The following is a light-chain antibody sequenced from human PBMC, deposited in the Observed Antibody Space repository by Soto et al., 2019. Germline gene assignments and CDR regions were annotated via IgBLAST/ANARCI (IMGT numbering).Light chain of an antibody. CDR1: SSDVGGYTS. Sequence: QSALTQPRSVSGSPGRSVSISCTGTSSDVGGYTSVSWSQQYPGQAPKLMIFDVTKRPSGVPDRFSGSKSGNTASLTISGLQAEDEADYYCCSYAGSYIVIFGSGTKVTVL. V-gene: IGLV2-11*01. CDR3: CSYAGSYIVI. J-gene: IGLJ1*01. CDR2: DVT.